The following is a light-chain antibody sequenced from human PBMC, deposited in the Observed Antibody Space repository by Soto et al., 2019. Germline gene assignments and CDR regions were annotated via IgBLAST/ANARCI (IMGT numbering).Light chain of an antibody. CDR2: DAS. V-gene: IGKV3-15*01. J-gene: IGKJ2*01. CDR1: QTIDNT. Sequence: EIVMTQSPATLSLSPGERATPSCRASQTIDNTLAWYQRKPGQAPRLLIYDASTRATGVPARFSGSGSGTDFTLTISSLQSEDFAVYYCQHYNYWPYTFGQGTK. CDR3: QHYNYWPYT.